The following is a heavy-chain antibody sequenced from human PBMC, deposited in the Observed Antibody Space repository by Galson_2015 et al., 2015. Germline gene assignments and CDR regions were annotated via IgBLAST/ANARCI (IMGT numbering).Heavy chain of an antibody. CDR2: ISRNGGSL. D-gene: IGHD1-1*01. Sequence: SLRLSCAASGFTFPDYAMHWVRQAPGKGLEWVSGISRNGGSLGYADSVKGRFSISRDNAKNSLYLQMNSLRPEDTAFYYCARNFIEGTNWDEDFPGYWGQGTLVTVSS. V-gene: IGHV3-9*01. CDR1: GFTFPDYA. J-gene: IGHJ4*02. CDR3: ARNFIEGTNWDEDFPGY.